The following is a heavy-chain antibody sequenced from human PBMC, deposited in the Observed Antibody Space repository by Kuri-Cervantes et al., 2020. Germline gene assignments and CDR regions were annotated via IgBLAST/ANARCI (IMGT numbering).Heavy chain of an antibody. CDR2: ISSSSYI. V-gene: IGHV3-21*04. D-gene: IGHD2-2*01. CDR3: ARDRGGYCSSTSCRRRVYYYYGMDV. Sequence: GESLKISCAASGFTFSSYAMSWVRQAPGKGLEWVSSISSSSYIYYADSVKGRFTISRDNAKNSLYLQMNSLRAEDTAVYYCARDRGGYCSSTSCRRRVYYYYGMDVWGQGTTVTVSS. CDR1: GFTFSSYA. J-gene: IGHJ6*02.